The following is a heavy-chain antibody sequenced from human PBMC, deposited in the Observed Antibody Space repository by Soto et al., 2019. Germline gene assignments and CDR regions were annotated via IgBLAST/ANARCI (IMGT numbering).Heavy chain of an antibody. CDR2: IYYSGST. D-gene: IGHD3-10*01. CDR3: ARRFGSGNWDY. V-gene: IGHV4-59*12. Sequence: SETLSLTCTVSGGSISSYYWSWIRQPPGKGLEWIGYIYYSGSTNYNPSLKSRVIISADKSITTAYLQWSSLKASDTAIYYCARRFGSGNWDYWGQGTLVTVSS. CDR1: GGSISSYY. J-gene: IGHJ4*02.